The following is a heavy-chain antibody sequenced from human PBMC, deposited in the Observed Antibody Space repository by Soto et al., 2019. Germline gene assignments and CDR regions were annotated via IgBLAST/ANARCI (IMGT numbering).Heavy chain of an antibody. D-gene: IGHD2-2*01. CDR2: IKSKSDGETT. CDR3: TRERYCSSTTCPSAFDL. V-gene: IGHV3-15*01. J-gene: IGHJ3*01. CDR1: GFSFKFDW. Sequence: GESLKISCTASGFSFKFDWMDWVRQAPGKGLEWVGRIKSKSDGETTDYAAPVKGRFTMSRHDSENTLYLQMNSLKTEDTAVYYCTRERYCSSTTCPSAFDLWGQGTMVTVSS.